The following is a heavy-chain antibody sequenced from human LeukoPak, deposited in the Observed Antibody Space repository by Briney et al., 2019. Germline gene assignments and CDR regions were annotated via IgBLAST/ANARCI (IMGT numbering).Heavy chain of an antibody. V-gene: IGHV4-4*07. CDR2: IYTSGST. J-gene: IGHJ4*02. CDR1: GGSISSYY. D-gene: IGHD3-10*01. CDR3: ARRYGSGSFDY. Sequence: SETLSLTCTVSGGSISSYYWSWIRQPAGKGLEWIGCIYTSGSTNYNPPLKSRVTMSVDTSKNHFSLKLSSVTAADTAVYYCARRYGSGSFDYWGQGTLVTVSS.